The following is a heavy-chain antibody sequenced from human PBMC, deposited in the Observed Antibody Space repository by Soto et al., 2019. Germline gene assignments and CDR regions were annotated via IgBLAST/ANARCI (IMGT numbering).Heavy chain of an antibody. V-gene: IGHV3-53*01. Sequence: EVQLVESGGGLIQPGGSLRLSCAASGFTVSSNYMSWVRQAPGKGLEWVSVIYSGGSTYYADSVKGRFTISRDNTKNTLYLQMNSLRAEDTAVYYCARSVSNYRYFDYWGQGTLVTVSS. CDR3: ARSVSNYRYFDY. CDR2: IYSGGST. CDR1: GFTVSSNY. J-gene: IGHJ4*02. D-gene: IGHD4-4*01.